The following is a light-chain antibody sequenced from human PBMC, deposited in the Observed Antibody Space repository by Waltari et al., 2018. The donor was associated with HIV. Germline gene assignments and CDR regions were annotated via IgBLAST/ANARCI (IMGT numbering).Light chain of an antibody. V-gene: IGKV3-20*01. CDR2: TAS. Sequence: EVVLTQSPGVLSLSPGETATLSCSASQSLSSSYLAWYQQKAGQAPRLLIYTASNRATGIPDRFTGRESGTDFTLTIRRLEPADSAVYYCQQYGSSPLTFGQGTKVEVK. J-gene: IGKJ1*01. CDR3: QQYGSSPLT. CDR1: QSLSSSY.